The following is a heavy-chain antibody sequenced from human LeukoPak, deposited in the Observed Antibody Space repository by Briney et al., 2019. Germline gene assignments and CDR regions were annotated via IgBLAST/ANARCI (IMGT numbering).Heavy chain of an antibody. D-gene: IGHD4-23*01. V-gene: IGHV4-34*01. CDR3: ARGLGTLPPGGY. J-gene: IGHJ4*02. CDR2: INHSGST. Sequence: SETLSLTCAVFGGSFSGYYRSWIRQPPGKGLEWIGEINHSGSTNYNPSLKSRVTISVDTSKNQFSLKLSSVTAADTAVYYCARGLGTLPPGGYWGQGTLVTVSS. CDR1: GGSFSGYY.